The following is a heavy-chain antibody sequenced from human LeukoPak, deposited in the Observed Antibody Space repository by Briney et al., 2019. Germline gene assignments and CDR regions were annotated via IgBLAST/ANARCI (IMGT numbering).Heavy chain of an antibody. CDR3: ARRPSAGAFDI. CDR2: IYNSGTT. CDR1: GYSISSGYY. J-gene: IGHJ3*02. V-gene: IGHV4-38-2*01. Sequence: SETLSLTCAVSGYSISSGYYWGWIRQPPGKGLEWIGSIYNSGTTFCNSSLKSRLTISVDTSKNQFYLKLSSVTTSDTAVYYCARRPSAGAFDIWGQGTMVTVSS.